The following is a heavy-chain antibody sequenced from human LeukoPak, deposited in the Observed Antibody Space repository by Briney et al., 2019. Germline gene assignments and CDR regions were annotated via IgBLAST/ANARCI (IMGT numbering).Heavy chain of an antibody. CDR3: AKGVGTSYHYHMDV. V-gene: IGHV3-9*03. J-gene: IGHJ6*03. CDR2: ISWNSYDI. D-gene: IGHD1-26*01. Sequence: GGSVRLSCAASGFTFDEYAMHWVRQPPGKGLEWVSGISWNSYDIGYADSVKGRFTISRDNAKNSLYLQMNSLRAEDMALYYCAKGVGTSYHYHMDVWGKGTTVIVSS. CDR1: GFTFDEYA.